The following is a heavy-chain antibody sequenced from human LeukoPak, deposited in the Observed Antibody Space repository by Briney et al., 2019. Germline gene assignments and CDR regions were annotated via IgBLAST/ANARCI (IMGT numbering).Heavy chain of an antibody. CDR3: ARGRVCSSTSCFNWFDP. V-gene: IGHV1-18*01. CDR2: ISAYNGNT. Sequence: GASVKVSCKASGYTFTSYGISWVRQAPGQGLEWMGWISAYNGNTNYAQKLQGRVTMTTDTSTSTAYMELRSPRSDDTAVYYCARGRVCSSTSCFNWFDPWGQGTLVTVSS. D-gene: IGHD2-2*01. J-gene: IGHJ5*02. CDR1: GYTFTSYG.